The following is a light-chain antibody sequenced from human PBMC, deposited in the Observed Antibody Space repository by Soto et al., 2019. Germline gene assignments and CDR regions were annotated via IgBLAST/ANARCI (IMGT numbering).Light chain of an antibody. CDR2: DAS. Sequence: DIQWTQSPSFLSASVGDRATITGRANYSFRTYLAWYQQTPGKAPNLLIFDASTLESGFPSRFSGGGSGTEFTLTISSLQPDDFATYYCQQYKSSSTFGQGTKVDIK. CDR1: YSFRTY. CDR3: QQYKSSST. J-gene: IGKJ1*01. V-gene: IGKV1-5*01.